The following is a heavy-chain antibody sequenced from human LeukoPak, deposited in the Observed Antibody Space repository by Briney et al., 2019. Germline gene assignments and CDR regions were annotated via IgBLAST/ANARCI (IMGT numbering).Heavy chain of an antibody. D-gene: IGHD1-26*01. CDR3: ARCDGSYYGYYMDV. CDR1: GYSMSSGYY. CDR2: MYHTGST. J-gene: IGHJ6*03. V-gene: IGHV4-38-2*02. Sequence: PSETLSLTCSVSGYSMSSGYYWGWIRQPPERGLEWIGSMYHTGSTYYNPSLKSRVNISVDTSKNQFSLKLSSVTAADTAVYYCARCDGSYYGYYMDVWGKGTTVTISS.